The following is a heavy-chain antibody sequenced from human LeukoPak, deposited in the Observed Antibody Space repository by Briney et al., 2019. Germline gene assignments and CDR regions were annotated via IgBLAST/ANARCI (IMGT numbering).Heavy chain of an antibody. V-gene: IGHV4-4*07. D-gene: IGHD3-9*01. CDR1: GDSIRSYN. J-gene: IGHJ4*02. CDR3: AGELVTGRFDN. Sequence: SETLSLTCTVSGDSIRSYNWSWIRQPAGKGLEWIGLIYTGGSTNYNPSLKSRVTMSLDTSKTQFSLKLSSVTAADTAVYYCAGELVTGRFDNWGQGTLVTVSS. CDR2: IYTGGST.